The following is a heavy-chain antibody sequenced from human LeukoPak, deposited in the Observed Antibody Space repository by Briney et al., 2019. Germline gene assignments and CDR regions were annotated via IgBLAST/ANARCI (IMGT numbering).Heavy chain of an antibody. CDR2: IHYSVTT. D-gene: IGHD2-8*01. CDR1: GGSISSHY. CDR3: ARDGVHQGGYYSYYMDV. Sequence: SETLSLTCTVSGGSISSHYGSWIRQPPGKGLEGIGYIHYSVTTNYNPSLKSRVTISVDTSKNQFSLKVSSVTAADTAVYYCARDGVHQGGYYSYYMDVWGKGTTVTVSS. V-gene: IGHV4-59*11. J-gene: IGHJ6*03.